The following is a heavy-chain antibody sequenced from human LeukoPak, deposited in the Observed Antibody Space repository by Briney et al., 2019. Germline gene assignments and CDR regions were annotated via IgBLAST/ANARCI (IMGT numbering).Heavy chain of an antibody. CDR3: ARESVGYSSLIDY. CDR1: GFTFSSYS. D-gene: IGHD5-18*01. CDR2: ISSSSSTI. V-gene: IGHV3-48*04. J-gene: IGHJ4*02. Sequence: GGSLRLSCAASGFTFSSYSMNWVRQAPGKGLEWVSYISSSSSTIYYADSVKGRFTISRDNAKNSLYLQMNSLRAEDTAVYYCARESVGYSSLIDYWGQGTLVTVSS.